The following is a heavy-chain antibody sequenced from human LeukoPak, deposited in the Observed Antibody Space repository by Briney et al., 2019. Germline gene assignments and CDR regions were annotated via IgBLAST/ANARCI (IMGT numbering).Heavy chain of an antibody. CDR3: SSGGDSRGYSIYFDY. D-gene: IGHD3-22*01. CDR1: GFTFSSYE. Sequence: GGSLRLSCAASGFTFSSYEMNWVRQAPGKGLEWVSYISSSGSTIYYADSVKGRFTISRDNAKNSLYLQMNSLRAEDTAVYYCSSGGDSRGYSIYFDYWGQGTLVTVSS. V-gene: IGHV3-48*03. J-gene: IGHJ4*02. CDR2: ISSSGSTI.